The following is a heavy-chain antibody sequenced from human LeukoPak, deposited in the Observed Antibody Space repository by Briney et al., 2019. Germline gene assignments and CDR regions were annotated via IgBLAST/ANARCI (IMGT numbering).Heavy chain of an antibody. Sequence: ASVKVSCKASGYTFITYGITWVRQAPGQGLEWMGWINPNSGGTNYAQKFQGRVTMTRDTSISTAYMDLSRLRSDDTAVYYCARGGLPVYYYYMDVWGKGTTVTISS. D-gene: IGHD3-16*01. CDR1: GYTFITYG. CDR2: INPNSGGT. V-gene: IGHV1-2*02. CDR3: ARGGLPVYYYYMDV. J-gene: IGHJ6*03.